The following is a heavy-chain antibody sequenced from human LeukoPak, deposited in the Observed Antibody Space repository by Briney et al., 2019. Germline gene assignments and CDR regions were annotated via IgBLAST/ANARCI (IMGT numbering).Heavy chain of an antibody. CDR3: ASLARRRMHYYYGMDV. Sequence: PSQTLSLTCTVSGGSISSGGYYWSWIRQHPGKGLEWIGYIYYSGSTYYNPSLKSRVTISVDTSKNQFSLKLSSVTAADTAVYYCASLARRRMHYYYGMDVWGQGTTVTVSS. J-gene: IGHJ6*02. CDR1: GGSISSGGYY. V-gene: IGHV4-31*03. CDR2: IYYSGST. D-gene: IGHD6-6*01.